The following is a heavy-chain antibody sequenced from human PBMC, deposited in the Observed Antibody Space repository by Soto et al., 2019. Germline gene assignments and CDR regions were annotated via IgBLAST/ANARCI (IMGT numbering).Heavy chain of an antibody. CDR1: GFTFSHYG. CDR3: AKDLATVSTDYYYYAMDV. J-gene: IGHJ6*02. V-gene: IGHV3-30*18. CDR2: IAYDGSNN. Sequence: QVQLVESGGGVVQPGRSLRLSCETSGFTFSHYGMHWVRQAPGKGLAWVALIAYDGSNNYYADSVKGRFAISRDNSKNALYLQMNRLRAEDTAVYYCAKDLATVSTDYYYYAMDVWGLGTTVTVSS. D-gene: IGHD4-4*01.